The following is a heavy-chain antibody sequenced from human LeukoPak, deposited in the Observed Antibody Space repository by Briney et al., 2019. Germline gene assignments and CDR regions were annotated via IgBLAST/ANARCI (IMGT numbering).Heavy chain of an antibody. CDR1: GGSISSYY. J-gene: IGHJ4*02. D-gene: IGHD2-15*01. CDR2: IYYSGST. CDR3: ARGSSGGSLLLGY. Sequence: LSETLSLTCTVSGGSISSYYWSWIRQPPGKGLEWIGHIYYSGSTNYNPSLKSRITISVDTSKNQFSLKLSSVTAADTAVYYCARGSSGGSLLLGYWGQGTLVTVSS. V-gene: IGHV4-59*01.